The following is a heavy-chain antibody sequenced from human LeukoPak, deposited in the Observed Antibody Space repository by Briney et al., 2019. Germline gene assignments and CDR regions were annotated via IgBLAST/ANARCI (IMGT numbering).Heavy chain of an antibody. CDR1: GDSISSYY. CDR2: IYTSGGT. Sequence: SETLSLTCTVSGDSISSYYWSWIRQPPGKGLEWIGYIYTSGGTNYIPSLKGRVTISIDTSKNQFSLNLSSVTATDSAVYYCARLTRLSTSPDRYYLDYWGRGTLVTVSS. J-gene: IGHJ4*02. D-gene: IGHD6-6*01. CDR3: ARLTRLSTSPDRYYLDY. V-gene: IGHV4-4*09.